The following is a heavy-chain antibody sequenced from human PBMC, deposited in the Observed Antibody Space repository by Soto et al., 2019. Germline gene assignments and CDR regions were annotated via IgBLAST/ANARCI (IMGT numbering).Heavy chain of an antibody. D-gene: IGHD6-13*01. Sequence: PSETLSLTCTVSGSSISSYYWSWIRQPPGKGLEWIGYIYYSGSTNYNPSLKSRVTISVDTSKNQFSLKLSSVTAADTAVYYCALTPIAAAGPHPYYYGMDVWGQGTTVTVSS. CDR2: IYYSGST. V-gene: IGHV4-59*01. CDR3: ALTPIAAAGPHPYYYGMDV. CDR1: GSSISSYY. J-gene: IGHJ6*02.